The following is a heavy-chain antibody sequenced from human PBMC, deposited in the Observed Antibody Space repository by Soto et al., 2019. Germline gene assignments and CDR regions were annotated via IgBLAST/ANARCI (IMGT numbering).Heavy chain of an antibody. CDR1: GFTFSSYG. D-gene: IGHD6-13*01. CDR2: IWYDGSNK. V-gene: IGHV3-33*01. Sequence: SLRLSCAASGFTFSSYGMHWVRQAPGKGLEWVAVIWYDGSNKYYADSVKGRFTISRDNSKNTLYLQMNSLRAEDTAVYYCARGGQQTRLFDYWGQGTRVTVSS. CDR3: ARGGQQTRLFDY. J-gene: IGHJ4*02.